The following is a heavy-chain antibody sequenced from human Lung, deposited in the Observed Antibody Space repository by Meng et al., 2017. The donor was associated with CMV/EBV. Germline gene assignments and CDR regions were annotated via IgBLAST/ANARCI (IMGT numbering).Heavy chain of an antibody. V-gene: IGHV3-30*02. CDR3: AKRGDSSGTYAMDV. CDR1: GFTFSSYA. D-gene: IGHD3-22*01. Sequence: GRSLRPXXAASGFTFSSYAMHWVRQAPGKGLEWVANIRFDGTNKYHAASVKGRFTISRDNSKNTLYLQMNSLRAEDTAVYYCAKRGDSSGTYAMDVWGQGXTVTVSS. CDR2: IRFDGTNK. J-gene: IGHJ6*02.